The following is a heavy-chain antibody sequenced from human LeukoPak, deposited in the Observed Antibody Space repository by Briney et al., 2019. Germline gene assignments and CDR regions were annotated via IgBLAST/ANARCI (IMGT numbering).Heavy chain of an antibody. V-gene: IGHV1-18*01. D-gene: IGHD5-18*01. Sequence: VASVKVSCKASGYTFTSYGISWVRQAPGQGLEWMGWISAYNGNTNYAQKLQGRVTKTTDTSTSTAYMELRSLRSDDTAVYYCARGTVADTAMVLDYWGQGTLVTVSS. CDR3: ARGTVADTAMVLDY. CDR1: GYTFTSYG. J-gene: IGHJ4*02. CDR2: ISAYNGNT.